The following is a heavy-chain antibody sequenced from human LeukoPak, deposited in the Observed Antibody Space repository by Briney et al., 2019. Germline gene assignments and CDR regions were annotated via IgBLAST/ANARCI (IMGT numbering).Heavy chain of an antibody. CDR3: ASAVVPAAIFWFAP. CDR2: IYYSGST. Sequence: SETLSLTCTVSGGSISSSSYYWGWIRQPPGKGLEWIGSIYYSGSTYYNPSLKSRVTISVDTSKNQFSLKLSSVTAADTAVYYCASAVVPAAIFWFAPWGQGTLVTVSS. CDR1: GGSISSSSYY. V-gene: IGHV4-39*01. J-gene: IGHJ5*02. D-gene: IGHD2-2*01.